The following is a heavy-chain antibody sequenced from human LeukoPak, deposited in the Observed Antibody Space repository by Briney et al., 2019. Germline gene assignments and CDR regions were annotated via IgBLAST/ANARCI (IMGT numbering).Heavy chain of an antibody. Sequence: SGTLSLTCTISGGSVSSNDYYWGWIRQPPGRGLEWIGTIHYSGSTYYKASLKSRVTISIDTSKKQFSLTLSSVTAADTAVYYCARIRSYYDSGYYPYYIDYWGQGILVTVSS. CDR2: IHYSGST. CDR3: ARIRSYYDSGYYPYYIDY. V-gene: IGHV4-39*07. J-gene: IGHJ4*02. CDR1: GGSVSSNDYY. D-gene: IGHD3-22*01.